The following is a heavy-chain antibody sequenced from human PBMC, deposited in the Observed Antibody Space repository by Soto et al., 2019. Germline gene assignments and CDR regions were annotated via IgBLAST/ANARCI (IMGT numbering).Heavy chain of an antibody. V-gene: IGHV4-31*03. J-gene: IGHJ5*02. CDR1: GGSISSGGYY. CDR2: IYYSGST. D-gene: IGHD3-3*01. CDR3: ARGYDFWSGSLQGGWFDP. Sequence: SETLSLTCTVSGGSISSGGYYWSWIRQHPGKGLEWIGYIYYSGSTYYNPSLKSRVTISVDTSKNQFSLKLSSVTAADTAVYYCARGYDFWSGSLQGGWFDPWGQGTLVTVSS.